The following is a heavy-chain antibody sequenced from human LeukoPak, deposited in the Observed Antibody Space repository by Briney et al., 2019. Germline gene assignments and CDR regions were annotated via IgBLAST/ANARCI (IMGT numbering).Heavy chain of an antibody. CDR3: ARGHLSSDGTHWFDP. CDR2: IGTAGDT. J-gene: IGHJ5*02. V-gene: IGHV3-13*01. D-gene: IGHD6-19*01. Sequence: GGSLRLSCAASGFTFSSYDMHWVRQATGKGLEWVSAIGTAGDTHYPGSVKGRFTISRENAKNSLYLQMNSLRAGDTAVYYCARGHLSSDGTHWFDPWGQGTLVTVSS. CDR1: GFTFSSYD.